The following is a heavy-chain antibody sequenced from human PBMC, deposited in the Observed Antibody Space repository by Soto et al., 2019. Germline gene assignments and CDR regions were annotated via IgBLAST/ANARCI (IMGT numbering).Heavy chain of an antibody. V-gene: IGHV3-23*01. CDR2: ISGSGGST. D-gene: IGHD6-19*01. CDR3: AKSSSNSGWYAPFDC. CDR1: GFTFSSYA. J-gene: IGHJ4*02. Sequence: EVQLLESGGGLVQPGGSLRLSCAASGFTFSSYAMSWVRQAPGKGLEWVSAISGSGGSTYYADSVKGRFTISGDNSKNPLYLQRNGLRAEDTAVYYCAKSSSNSGWYAPFDCWGQGTLVTVSS.